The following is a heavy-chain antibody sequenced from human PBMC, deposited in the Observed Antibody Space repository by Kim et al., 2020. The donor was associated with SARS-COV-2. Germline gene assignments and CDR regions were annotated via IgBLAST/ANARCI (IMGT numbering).Heavy chain of an antibody. V-gene: IGHV6-1*01. CDR3: ARARKIFGVDQNFDY. J-gene: IGHJ4*02. Sequence: VSVKSRITINPDTSKNQFSLQLKSVTPEDTAVYYCARARKIFGVDQNFDYWGQGTLVTVSS. D-gene: IGHD3-3*01.